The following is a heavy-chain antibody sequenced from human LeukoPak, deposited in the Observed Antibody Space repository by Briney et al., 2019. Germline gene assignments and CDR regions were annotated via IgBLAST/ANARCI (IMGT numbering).Heavy chain of an antibody. J-gene: IGHJ3*02. Sequence: ASVKVSCXASGYTFTSYGINWVRQATGQGLGWMGWMNPNSGNTGYAQKFQGRVTMTRNTSISTAYMELSSLRSEDTAVYYCAGTFAYSSSWYAFDIWGQGTMVTVSS. CDR3: AGTFAYSSSWYAFDI. CDR2: MNPNSGNT. CDR1: GYTFTSYG. D-gene: IGHD6-13*01. V-gene: IGHV1-8*01.